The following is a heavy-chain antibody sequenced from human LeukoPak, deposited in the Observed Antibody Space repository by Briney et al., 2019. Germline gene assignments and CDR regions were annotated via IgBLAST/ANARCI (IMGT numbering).Heavy chain of an antibody. CDR1: GFTVSSNY. J-gene: IGHJ4*02. V-gene: IGHV3-66*03. CDR2: IYRCGST. CDR3: AKHARLRGAGTDHYFDY. D-gene: IGHD6-13*01. Sequence: GGSLRLSCAVSGFTVSSNYMSWVRQAPAKGLEWVSVIYRCGSTYYADSLKGRFTISRDNYENTLYLQMSTLTTEDTAVYYCAKHARLRGAGTDHYFDYWGRGTLVTV.